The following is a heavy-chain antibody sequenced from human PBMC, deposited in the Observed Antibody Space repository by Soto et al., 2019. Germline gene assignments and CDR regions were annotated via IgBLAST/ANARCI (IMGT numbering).Heavy chain of an antibody. J-gene: IGHJ4*02. Sequence: EVQLLESGGGLVQPGGSLRLSCAASGFSFSSYGMNWVRLAPGEGLEWVSTVSPAGTTLYADSVRGRFTISRDNSKSTVDLQMNGLRVDDTAIYYCVRSLAYWGRGTVVTVSS. CDR2: VSPAGTT. CDR1: GFSFSSYG. V-gene: IGHV3-23*01. CDR3: VRSLAY.